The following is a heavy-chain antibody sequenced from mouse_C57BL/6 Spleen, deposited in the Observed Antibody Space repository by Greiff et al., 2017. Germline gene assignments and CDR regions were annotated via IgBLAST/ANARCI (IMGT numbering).Heavy chain of an antibody. CDR3: ARGGKLISIAMDY. Sequence: VQLQQSGPELVKPGASVKMSCKASGYTFTDYNMHWVKQSHGKSLEWIGYINPNNGGTSYNQKFKGKATLTVNKSSSTAYMELRSLTSEDSAVYYCARGGKLISIAMDYWCQGTSVTVSS. J-gene: IGHJ4*01. CDR1: GYTFTDYN. V-gene: IGHV1-22*01. CDR2: INPNNGGT. D-gene: IGHD1-3*01.